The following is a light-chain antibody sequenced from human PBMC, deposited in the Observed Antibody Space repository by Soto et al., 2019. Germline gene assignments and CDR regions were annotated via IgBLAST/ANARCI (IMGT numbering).Light chain of an antibody. CDR3: SSFTCSSSYV. Sequence: QSALAQPASVSGSPGQSITISCTGTSSDVGSYNSVSWYQQYPGKAPTLMIHDVSNRPSGVSNRFSGSKSGNTASLTISGLQAEDEADYYCSSFTCSSSYVFGSGTKVTVL. CDR1: SSDVGSYNS. V-gene: IGLV2-14*03. CDR2: DVS. J-gene: IGLJ1*01.